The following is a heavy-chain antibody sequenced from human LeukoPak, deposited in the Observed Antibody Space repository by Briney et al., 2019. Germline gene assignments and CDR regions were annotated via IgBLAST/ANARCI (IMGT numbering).Heavy chain of an antibody. CDR2: ISWNSGSI. J-gene: IGHJ4*02. Sequence: TGGSLRLSCAASGFTFDDYAMHWVRQAPGKGLEWVSGISWNSGSIGYADSVKGRFTISRDNAKNSLYLQMNSLRAEDTALYYCARGDGYKQSHFDYWGQGTLVTVSS. D-gene: IGHD5-24*01. CDR3: ARGDGYKQSHFDY. CDR1: GFTFDDYA. V-gene: IGHV3-9*01.